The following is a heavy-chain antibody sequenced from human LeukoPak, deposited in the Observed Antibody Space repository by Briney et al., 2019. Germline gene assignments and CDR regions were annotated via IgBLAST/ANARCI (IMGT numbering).Heavy chain of an antibody. CDR3: ASSSPAAISDGMDV. CDR2: ISSSGSTI. D-gene: IGHD2-2*01. Sequence: PGGSLRLSCAASGFTFSDYYMSWIRQAPGKGLEWVSYISSSGSTIYYADSVKGRFTISRDNAKNTLYLQMNSLRAEDTAVYYCASSSPAAISDGMDVWGQGTTVTVSS. CDR1: GFTFSDYY. J-gene: IGHJ6*02. V-gene: IGHV3-11*04.